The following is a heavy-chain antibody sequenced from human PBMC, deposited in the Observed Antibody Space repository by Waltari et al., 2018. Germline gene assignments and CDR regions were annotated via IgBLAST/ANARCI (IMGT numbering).Heavy chain of an antibody. CDR1: GGTFSSYA. V-gene: IGHV1-69*12. CDR3: ARVGSGSYHNAFDI. Sequence: QVQLVQSGAEVKKPGSSVKVSCKASGGTFSSYAISWVRQAPGQGLEWMGGIIPIMGTANNDQKFQGGVTITADESTSTAYMELSSLRSEDTAVYYCARVGSGSYHNAFDIWGQGTMVTVSS. CDR2: IIPIMGTA. D-gene: IGHD1-26*01. J-gene: IGHJ3*02.